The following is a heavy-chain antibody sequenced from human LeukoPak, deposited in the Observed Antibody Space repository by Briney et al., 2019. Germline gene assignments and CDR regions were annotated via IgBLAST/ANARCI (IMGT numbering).Heavy chain of an antibody. CDR3: AAASDNWNYSGYDY. D-gene: IGHD1-7*01. V-gene: IGHV1-58*02. CDR1: GFTYTTST. J-gene: IGHJ4*02. Sequence: SVKVSCKASGFTYTTSTMHWVRQARGHRLEWIGWIVVGSGNTSYAQKFQERVTITRDMSTSTAYMELSSLRSEDTAAYYCAAASDNWNYSGYDYWGQGTLVTVSS. CDR2: IVVGSGNT.